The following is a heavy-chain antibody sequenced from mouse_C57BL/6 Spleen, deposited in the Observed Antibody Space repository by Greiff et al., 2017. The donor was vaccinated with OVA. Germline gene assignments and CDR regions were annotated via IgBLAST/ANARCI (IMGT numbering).Heavy chain of an antibody. CDR3: AIRTTVGGDAMDY. J-gene: IGHJ4*01. D-gene: IGHD1-1*01. V-gene: IGHV1-74*01. Sequence: QVQLQQPGADLVKPGASVKLSCKASGYTFTSYWMHWVKQRPGQGLEWIGRIHPSDSDTNYHHKFQGQATLTVDKSSRTAYMQLRSLTSEDSAVEYYAIRTTVGGDAMDYWGQGTSVTVSS. CDR1: GYTFTSYW. CDR2: IHPSDSDT.